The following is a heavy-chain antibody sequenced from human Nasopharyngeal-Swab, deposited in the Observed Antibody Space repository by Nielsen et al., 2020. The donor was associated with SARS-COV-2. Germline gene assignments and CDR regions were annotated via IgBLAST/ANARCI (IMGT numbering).Heavy chain of an antibody. CDR3: ARPQWELLTFDY. V-gene: IGHV4-39*01. D-gene: IGHD1-26*01. Sequence: WIRQPPGKGLEWTGSIYYSGSTYYNPSLKSRVTISVDTSKNQFSLKLSSVTAADTAVYYCARPQWELLTFDYWGQGTLVTVSS. CDR2: IYYSGST. J-gene: IGHJ4*02.